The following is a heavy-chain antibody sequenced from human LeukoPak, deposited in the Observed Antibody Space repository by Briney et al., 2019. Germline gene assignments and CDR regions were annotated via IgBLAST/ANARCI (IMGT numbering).Heavy chain of an antibody. CDR2: INRDGSST. CDR3: ARGGGYSYGSFDY. V-gene: IGHV3-74*01. D-gene: IGHD5-18*01. J-gene: IGHJ4*02. Sequence: GGSLRLSCAASGFTFSSYAMHWVRQAPGKGLVWVSRINRDGSSTSYADSVKGRFTISRDNAKNTLYLQMNSLRAEDTAVYHCARGGGYSYGSFDYWGQRTLVTVSS. CDR1: GFTFSSYA.